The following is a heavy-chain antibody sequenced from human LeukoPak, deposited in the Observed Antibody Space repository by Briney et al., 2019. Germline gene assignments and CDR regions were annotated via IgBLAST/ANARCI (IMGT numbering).Heavy chain of an antibody. CDR3: ARGLSVAGLPDS. D-gene: IGHD6-19*01. V-gene: IGHV4-34*01. Sequence: SETLSLTCTLYGGSFSGYYWYWIRQPPGKGLEYIGEITHRGSTNYNSSLKSRVTISVDTSKNQFSLKLNSVTAADTAVYYCARGLSVAGLPDSWGQGALVTVSS. CDR1: GGSFSGYY. CDR2: ITHRGST. J-gene: IGHJ4*02.